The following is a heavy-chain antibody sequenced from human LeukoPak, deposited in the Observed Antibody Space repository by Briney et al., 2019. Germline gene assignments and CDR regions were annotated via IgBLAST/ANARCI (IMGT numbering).Heavy chain of an antibody. Sequence: SETLSLTCTVSGGSISSSSYYWGWIRQPPGKGLEWIGSIYHSGSTYYNPSLKSRVTISVDRSKNQFSLKLSSVTAADTAVYYCAREIPEDYFDYWGQGTLVTVSS. J-gene: IGHJ4*02. V-gene: IGHV4-39*07. CDR2: IYHSGST. CDR1: GGSISSSSYY. CDR3: AREIPEDYFDY. D-gene: IGHD1-14*01.